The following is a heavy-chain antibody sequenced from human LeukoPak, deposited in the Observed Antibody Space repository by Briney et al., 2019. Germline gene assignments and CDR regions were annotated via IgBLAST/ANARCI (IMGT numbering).Heavy chain of an antibody. Sequence: KPSDTLSLTCTVSGDPISSYYWSWIPQPPGKGLEWIGYSYQTGSTNYNPSLKSRVTISVDKSKNQFSLKLSSVTAGDTAVYYCATGYSSTWFYFDYWGQRTLVTVSS. CDR3: ATGYSSTWFYFDY. D-gene: IGHD6-13*01. CDR1: GDPISSYY. V-gene: IGHV4-59*07. J-gene: IGHJ4*02. CDR2: SYQTGST.